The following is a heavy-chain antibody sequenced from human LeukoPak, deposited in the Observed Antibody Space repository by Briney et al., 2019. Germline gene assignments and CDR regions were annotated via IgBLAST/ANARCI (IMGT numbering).Heavy chain of an antibody. CDR2: IYYSGST. Sequence: SETLSLTCTVSGGSVNSGDYYWSWIRQPPGKGLEWIGYIYYSGSTNYNPSLKSRVTISVDTSKNQFSLKLSSVTAADTAVYYCARHEYYDFWSGYYSNWFDPWGQGALVTVSS. D-gene: IGHD3-3*01. CDR3: ARHEYYDFWSGYYSNWFDP. J-gene: IGHJ5*02. CDR1: GGSVNSGDYY. V-gene: IGHV4-61*08.